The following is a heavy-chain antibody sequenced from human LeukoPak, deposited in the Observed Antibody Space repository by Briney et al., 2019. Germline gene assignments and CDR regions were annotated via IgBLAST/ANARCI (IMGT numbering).Heavy chain of an antibody. D-gene: IGHD3-22*01. CDR1: GDNVSSDNAA. J-gene: IGHJ4*02. V-gene: IGHV6-1*01. CDR3: AREDNDSGYSL. Sequence: SQTLSLTCAISGDNVSSDNAAWTWIRQSPSRGLEWLGRIYYRAKWYNDYPVSLRSRIIIDPDTSKNQFSLQLNSVTPEDTALYYCAREDNDSGYSLWGQGTLVTVSS. CDR2: IYYRAKWYN.